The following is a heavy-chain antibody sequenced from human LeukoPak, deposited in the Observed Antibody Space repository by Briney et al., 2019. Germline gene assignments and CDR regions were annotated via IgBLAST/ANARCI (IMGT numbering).Heavy chain of an antibody. D-gene: IGHD3-22*01. J-gene: IGHJ3*02. Sequence: SETLSLTCTVSGGSISSSSYYWGWIRQPPGKGLEWIGSIYYSGSTYYNPSLKSRVTISVDTSKNQFSLKLSSVTAADTAVYYCARGSTMIVVVGDAFDIWGQGTMVTVSS. CDR1: GGSISSSSYY. CDR2: IYYSGST. V-gene: IGHV4-39*07. CDR3: ARGSTMIVVVGDAFDI.